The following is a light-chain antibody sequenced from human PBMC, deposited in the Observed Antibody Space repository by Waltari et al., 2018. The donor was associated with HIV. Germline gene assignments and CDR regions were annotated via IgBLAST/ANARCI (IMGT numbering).Light chain of an antibody. CDR1: RSNIGSYT. Sequence: QSVLTQPPSASATPGQRVTLSCSGSRSNIGSYTVNWYQHLPGTAPKLRIYSNNHLPSGVPDRFSGSKSGTSASLAISGLQSEDEADYYCAAWDDSLNGWVFGGGTKLTVL. V-gene: IGLV1-44*01. CDR2: SNN. CDR3: AAWDDSLNGWV. J-gene: IGLJ3*02.